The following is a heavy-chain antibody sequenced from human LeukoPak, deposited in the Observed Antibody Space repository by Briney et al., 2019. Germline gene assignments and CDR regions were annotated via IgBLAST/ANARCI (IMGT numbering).Heavy chain of an antibody. CDR3: ARDFSGYDYKFDY. CDR2: ISSSSSYM. V-gene: IGHV3-21*01. CDR1: GFTFSTYT. Sequence: GGSLRLSCAASGFTFSTYTMNWVRQAPGKGLEWVSFISSSSSYMYYADSVKGRFTISRDNTKKSLYLQMNSLRAEDTAVYYCARDFSGYDYKFDYWGQGTLVTVSS. D-gene: IGHD5-12*01. J-gene: IGHJ4*02.